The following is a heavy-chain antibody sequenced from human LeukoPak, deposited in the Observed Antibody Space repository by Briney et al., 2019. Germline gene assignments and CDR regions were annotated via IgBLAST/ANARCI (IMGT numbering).Heavy chain of an antibody. V-gene: IGHV3-48*04. CDR3: AREGSYPPLNDY. Sequence: GGSLRLSCAASGFTFSSYSMNWVRQAPGKGLEWVSYISSSGSTIYYADSVKGRFTISRDNAKNSLYLQMNSLRAEDTAVYYCAREGSYPPLNDYWGQGTLVTVSS. CDR2: ISSSGSTI. CDR1: GFTFSSYS. J-gene: IGHJ4*02.